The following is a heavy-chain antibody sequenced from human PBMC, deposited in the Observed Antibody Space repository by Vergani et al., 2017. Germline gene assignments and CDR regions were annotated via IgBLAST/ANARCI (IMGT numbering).Heavy chain of an antibody. CDR2: IYSGGST. Sequence: EVQLVETGGGLIQPGGSLRLSCAASGFTVSSNYMSWVRQAPGKGLEWVSVIYSGGSTYYADSVKGRFTISRYNSKNTLYLQMNSLRAEDTAVYYCASGGYYDFWSGYYDYYMDVWGKGTTVTVSS. CDR3: ASGGYYDFWSGYYDYYMDV. V-gene: IGHV3-53*02. CDR1: GFTVSSNY. J-gene: IGHJ6*03. D-gene: IGHD3-3*01.